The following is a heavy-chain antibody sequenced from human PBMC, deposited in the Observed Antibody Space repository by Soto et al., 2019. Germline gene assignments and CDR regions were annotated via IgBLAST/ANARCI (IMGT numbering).Heavy chain of an antibody. J-gene: IGHJ6*02. CDR2: IYSSGST. D-gene: IGHD3-10*01. CDR1: GGSISSGGYY. Sequence: SETLSLTCTVSGGSISSGGYYWSWIRQHPGKGPEWIGYIYSSGSTYYNPSLKSRVTISVDTSKNQFSLKLSSVTAADTAVYYCARRGGFGDYYYYGMDVWGQGTTVTVSS. V-gene: IGHV4-31*03. CDR3: ARRGGFGDYYYYGMDV.